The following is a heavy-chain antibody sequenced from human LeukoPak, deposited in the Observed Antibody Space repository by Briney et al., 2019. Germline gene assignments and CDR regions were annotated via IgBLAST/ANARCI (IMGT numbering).Heavy chain of an antibody. D-gene: IGHD6-13*01. V-gene: IGHV4-59*01. CDR3: ARQQQLVPWCLEH. J-gene: IGHJ5*02. CDR2: IYYSGST. Sequence: SETLSLTCTVSGGSIRNYYWSWIRQPPGKGLEWIGYIYYSGSTNYNPSLKSRVTISLDTSKNQFSLNLSSVTDADTAVYYCARQQQLVPWCLEHWGQGALVTVSS. CDR1: GGSIRNYY.